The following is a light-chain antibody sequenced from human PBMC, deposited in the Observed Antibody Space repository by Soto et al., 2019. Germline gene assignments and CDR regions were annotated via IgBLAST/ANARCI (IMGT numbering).Light chain of an antibody. CDR1: FSDIGSYNL. J-gene: IGLJ2*01. Sequence: QSALTQPASVSGSPGQSITISCTGTFSDIGSYNLVSWYQQHPGTAPKLMLYEDTKRPSGVSNRFSGSKSGYTASLTISGLQAEDEADYYCCSYAGSSTVVFGGGTQLTVL. V-gene: IGLV2-23*01. CDR2: EDT. CDR3: CSYAGSSTVV.